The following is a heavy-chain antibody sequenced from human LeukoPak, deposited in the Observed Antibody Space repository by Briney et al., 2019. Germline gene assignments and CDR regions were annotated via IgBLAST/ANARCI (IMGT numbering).Heavy chain of an antibody. V-gene: IGHV1-2*06. CDR1: GYTFTGYY. D-gene: IGHD2-21*01. CDR2: ILPNSDTT. J-gene: IGHJ6*03. CDR3: ARTSATGTLYSYMDV. Sequence: ASVKVSCKASGYTFTGYYIHWVRQAPGQRLEWMGRILPNSDTTNYAQKFQGRVTLTSDTSISTAYMALSRLTSDDTPVYYFARTSATGTLYSYMDVWGKGTAVTVPS.